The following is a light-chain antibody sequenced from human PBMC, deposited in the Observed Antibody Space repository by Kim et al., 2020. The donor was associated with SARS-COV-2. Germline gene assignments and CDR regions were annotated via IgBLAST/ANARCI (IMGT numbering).Light chain of an antibody. Sequence: SGTLTCTLSMGNSTYAIAWHQQRPEKGPRFLVRLDSDGTHSRGDGIPDRFSGSSSGSEHYLTISSLQSEDEADYYCQAWGTAIRVFGGGTQLTVL. CDR2: LDSDGTH. CDR3: QAWGTAIRV. CDR1: MGNSTYA. V-gene: IGLV4-69*01. J-gene: IGLJ2*01.